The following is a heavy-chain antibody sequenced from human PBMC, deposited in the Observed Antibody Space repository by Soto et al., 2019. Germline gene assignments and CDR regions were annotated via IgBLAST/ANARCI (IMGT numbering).Heavy chain of an antibody. CDR3: ARVLDCGGDCYPYSFDY. J-gene: IGHJ4*02. Sequence: QVQLVQSGAEVKKPGASVKVSCKASGYTFTSYGISWVRQAPGQGPEGMGWISAYNGNTNYAQKLQGRVTMTTDTSTSTAYMERRRLRSDDTAVYYCARVLDCGGDCYPYSFDYWCQGTLVTVSS. V-gene: IGHV1-18*01. CDR1: GYTFTSYG. D-gene: IGHD2-21*02. CDR2: ISAYNGNT.